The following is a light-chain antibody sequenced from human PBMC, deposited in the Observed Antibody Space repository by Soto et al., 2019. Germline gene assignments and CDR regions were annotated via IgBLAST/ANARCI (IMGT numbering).Light chain of an antibody. CDR2: GAS. Sequence: VLTHSPGTLSLSPGERATLSCRASQSVGSNYLAWYQQKPGQAPRLLIYGASSRATGIPDRFSGSGSGTDFTLTISRLEPEDFAVYYCQQYGTSALITFGQGTRLEIK. J-gene: IGKJ5*01. CDR3: QQYGTSALIT. CDR1: QSVGSNY. V-gene: IGKV3-20*01.